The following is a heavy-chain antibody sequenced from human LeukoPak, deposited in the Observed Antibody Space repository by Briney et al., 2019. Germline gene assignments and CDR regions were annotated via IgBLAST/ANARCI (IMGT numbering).Heavy chain of an antibody. CDR2: INPKSGGT. J-gene: IGHJ6*02. V-gene: IGHV1-2*02. D-gene: IGHD3-22*01. CDR1: GYTFTDYY. Sequence: ASVKVSCKASGYTFTDYYMHWVRQAPGQGLEWMGSINPKSGGTDYAQKFKGRVTMTRDTSTSTAYMELSSLRSDDTAVYYCARGKPRSYYDSSGPPVFGMDVWGQGTTVTVSS. CDR3: ARGKPRSYYDSSGPPVFGMDV.